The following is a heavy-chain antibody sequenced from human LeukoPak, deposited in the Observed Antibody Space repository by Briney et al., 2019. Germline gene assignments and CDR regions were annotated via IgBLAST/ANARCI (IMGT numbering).Heavy chain of an antibody. CDR3: ARHFCSSTSCSN. D-gene: IGHD2-2*01. Sequence: GGSLRLSCAASGFTFSTYSMNWVRQAPGKGLEGVSYISSSSSPIYHADSVKGRFTISRHNAKNSLYLQMNSLRTEDTAVYYCARHFCSSTSCSNWGQGTLVTVSS. CDR1: GFTFSTYS. J-gene: IGHJ4*02. V-gene: IGHV3-48*01. CDR2: ISSSSSPI.